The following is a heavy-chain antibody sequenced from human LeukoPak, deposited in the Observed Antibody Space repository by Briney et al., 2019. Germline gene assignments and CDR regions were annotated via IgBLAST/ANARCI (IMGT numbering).Heavy chain of an antibody. J-gene: IGHJ6*02. CDR2: IYYSGST. V-gene: IGHV4-59*01. Sequence: PSETLSLTCTVSGGSISGYYWSWIRQPPGKGLEWIGYIYYSGSTNYNPSLKSRVTISVDTSKNQFSLKLSSVTAADTAVYYCARHEPHKDSSSWYLYYYYGMDVWGQGTTVTVSS. CDR3: ARHEPHKDSSSWYLYYYYGMDV. CDR1: GGSISGYY. D-gene: IGHD6-13*01.